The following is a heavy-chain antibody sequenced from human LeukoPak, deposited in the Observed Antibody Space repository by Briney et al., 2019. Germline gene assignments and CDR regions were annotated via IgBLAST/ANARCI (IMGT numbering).Heavy chain of an antibody. J-gene: IGHJ5*02. Sequence: GGSLRLSCAASGFTFSSYAMHWVRQAPGKGLEWVAVISYDGSNKYYADSVKGRFTISRDNSKNTLYLQMNSLRAEDTAVYYCAREVSGYDFGWFDPWGQGTLVTVSS. D-gene: IGHD5-12*01. CDR3: AREVSGYDFGWFDP. CDR1: GFTFSSYA. CDR2: ISYDGSNK. V-gene: IGHV3-30*04.